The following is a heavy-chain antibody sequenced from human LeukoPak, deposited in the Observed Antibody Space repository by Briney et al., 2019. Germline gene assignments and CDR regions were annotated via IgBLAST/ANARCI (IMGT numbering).Heavy chain of an antibody. J-gene: IGHJ4*02. V-gene: IGHV3-23*01. CDR3: APLSFIGN. Sequence: GGSLRLSCAASGFTFSSYGMSWVRQAPGKGLEWVSGISGSGGSTYYADSVKGRFTISRDNSKNTLYLQMGSLRAEDMAVYYCAPLSFIGNWGQGTLVTVSS. CDR2: ISGSGGST. D-gene: IGHD3-16*02. CDR1: GFTFSSYG.